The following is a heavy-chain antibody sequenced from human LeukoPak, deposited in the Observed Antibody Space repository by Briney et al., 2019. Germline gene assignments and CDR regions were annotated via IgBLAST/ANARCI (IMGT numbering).Heavy chain of an antibody. D-gene: IGHD3-22*01. V-gene: IGHV4-59*01. Sequence: SETLSLTCTVSGGSISSYYWSWIRQPPGKGLEWIGYIYYSGSTNYNPSLKSRDTISVDTSKNQFSLKLSSVTAADTAVYYCAGYYDSSGFDYWGQGTLVTVSS. CDR1: GGSISSYY. CDR2: IYYSGST. J-gene: IGHJ4*02. CDR3: AGYYDSSGFDY.